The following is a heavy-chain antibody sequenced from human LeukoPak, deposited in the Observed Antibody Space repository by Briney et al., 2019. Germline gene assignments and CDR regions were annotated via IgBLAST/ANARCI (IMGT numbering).Heavy chain of an antibody. V-gene: IGHV4-39*07. CDR1: GGSISRSSYY. D-gene: IGHD7-27*01. Sequence: PSETLSLTCTVSGGSISRSSYYWGWIRQPPGKGLEWIGSIYHSGSTYYNPSLKSRVTIAVETSKNQFSLKLSSVTAADKAVYFCARGFRGDNFDYWGQGTLVTVSS. CDR3: ARGFRGDNFDY. J-gene: IGHJ4*02. CDR2: IYHSGST.